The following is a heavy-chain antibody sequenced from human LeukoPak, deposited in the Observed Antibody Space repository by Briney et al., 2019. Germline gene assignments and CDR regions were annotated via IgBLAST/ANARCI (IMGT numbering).Heavy chain of an antibody. J-gene: IGHJ5*02. V-gene: IGHV4-59*12. Sequence: SETLSLTCTVSGGSISSYYWSWIRQPPGKGLEWIGYIYHSGSTNYNPSLKSRVTISVDTSKNQFSLKLSSVTAADTAVYYCARDSGSYYEFDPWGQGTLVTVSS. CDR2: IYHSGST. CDR1: GGSISSYY. D-gene: IGHD1-26*01. CDR3: ARDSGSYYEFDP.